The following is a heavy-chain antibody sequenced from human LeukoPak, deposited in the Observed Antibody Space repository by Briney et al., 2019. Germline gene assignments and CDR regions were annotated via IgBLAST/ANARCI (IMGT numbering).Heavy chain of an antibody. CDR3: ARGPWDFLQYGMDV. D-gene: IGHD5-24*01. V-gene: IGHV4-59*01. Sequence: SETLSLTCTVSGGSISSYYWSWLRQPPGKGLEWFGYIYYSGSTNYNPSLKSRVTISVGTSNNQFSLKRSSLTAADTAVYYLARGPWDFLQYGMDVWGQRDPGTVSS. J-gene: IGHJ6*04. CDR2: IYYSGST. CDR1: GGSISSYY.